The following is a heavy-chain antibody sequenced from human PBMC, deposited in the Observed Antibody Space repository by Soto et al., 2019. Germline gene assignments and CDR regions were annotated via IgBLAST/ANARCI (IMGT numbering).Heavy chain of an antibody. D-gene: IGHD3-9*01. CDR1: GGTFSSYA. Sequence: QVQLVQSGAEVKKPGSSVKVSCKASGGTFSSYAISWVRQAPGQGLEWMGGIIPIFGTANYAQKFQGRVTITADESTSTACMELSSLRSEDTSVYYCARAASYYDILTGYYSWFDPWGQGTLVTVSS. V-gene: IGHV1-69*01. J-gene: IGHJ5*02. CDR2: IIPIFGTA. CDR3: ARAASYYDILTGYYSWFDP.